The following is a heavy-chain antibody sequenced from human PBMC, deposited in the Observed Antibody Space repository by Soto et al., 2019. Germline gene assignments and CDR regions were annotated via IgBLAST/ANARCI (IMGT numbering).Heavy chain of an antibody. D-gene: IGHD6-19*01. CDR1: GGSFSGYF. J-gene: IGHJ6*02. CDR3: QRSSRRSNGWVTYYYYGMDV. Sequence: PSETLSLTCAVYGGSFSGYFWSWIRQPPGKGLEWIGGISHSGTTNYNPSLKSRVTVSVDTSKNQFSLKLSSVTAADTAVYYCQRSSRRSNGWVTYYYYGMDVWPQGTPATVS. CDR2: ISHSGTT. V-gene: IGHV4-34*01.